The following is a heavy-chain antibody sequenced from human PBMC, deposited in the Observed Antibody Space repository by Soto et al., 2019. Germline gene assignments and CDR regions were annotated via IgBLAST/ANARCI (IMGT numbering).Heavy chain of an antibody. CDR3: AKDRSSYSGFDKRYYYYMDV. V-gene: IGHV3-23*01. D-gene: IGHD5-12*01. CDR1: GFTFSSHA. CDR2: INGSGSTT. Sequence: GGSLRLSCAASGFTFSSHAMSWVRQAPGKGLEWVSRINGSGSTTYYADSVKGRFTISRDNSKNTLYLQMNSLGAEDTAVYYCAKDRSSYSGFDKRYYYYMDVWGKGTTVTVSS. J-gene: IGHJ6*03.